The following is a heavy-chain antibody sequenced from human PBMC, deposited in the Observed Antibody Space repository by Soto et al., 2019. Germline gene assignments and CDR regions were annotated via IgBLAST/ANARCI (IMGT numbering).Heavy chain of an antibody. CDR2: IYTSGST. Sequence: SETLSLTCTVSGGSISSYYWSWIRQPAGKGLEWIGRIYTSGSTNYNPSLKSRVTMSVDTSKNQFSLKLSSVTAADTAVYYCARDETSVPAAIYFDYWGQGTLVTVSS. CDR1: GGSISSYY. D-gene: IGHD2-2*02. CDR3: ARDETSVPAAIYFDY. J-gene: IGHJ4*02. V-gene: IGHV4-4*07.